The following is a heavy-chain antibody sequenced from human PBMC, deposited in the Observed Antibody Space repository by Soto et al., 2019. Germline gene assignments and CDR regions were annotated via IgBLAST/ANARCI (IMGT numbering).Heavy chain of an antibody. D-gene: IGHD6-19*01. CDR3: ARDSWYSSGWYFAPQTLPPDQFDY. CDR2: IWYDGSNK. Sequence: QVQLVESGGGVVQPGRSLRLSCAASGFTFSSYGMHWVRQAPGKGLEWVAVIWYDGSNKYYADSVKGRFTISRDNSKNTLYLRMNSLRAEDTAVYYCARDSWYSSGWYFAPQTLPPDQFDYWGQGTLVTVSS. V-gene: IGHV3-33*01. CDR1: GFTFSSYG. J-gene: IGHJ4*02.